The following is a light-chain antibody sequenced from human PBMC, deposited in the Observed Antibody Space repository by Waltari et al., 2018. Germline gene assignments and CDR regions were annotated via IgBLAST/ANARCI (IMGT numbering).Light chain of an antibody. Sequence: SYVLTPPPSVSVAPGETARITCGGNNIESKNVHWYRQRPAQAPVVVISYDNDRAAGIPERFSGSNSGNTATLTISRVEAGDEADYYCQVWDANTDPGVFGTGTEVTVL. CDR3: QVWDANTDPGV. J-gene: IGLJ1*01. CDR2: YDN. V-gene: IGLV3-21*01. CDR1: NIESKN.